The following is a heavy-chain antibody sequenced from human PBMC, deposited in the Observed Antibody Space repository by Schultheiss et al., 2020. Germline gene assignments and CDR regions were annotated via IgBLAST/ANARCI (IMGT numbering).Heavy chain of an antibody. V-gene: IGHV4-34*01. CDR1: GGSFSGYY. J-gene: IGHJ6*02. CDR2: INHSGST. Sequence: SQTLSLTCAVYGGSFSGYYWSWIRQPPGKGLEWIGEINHSGSTNYNPSLKSRVTISVDTSKNQFSLKLSSVTAADTAVYYCARSGYIYEPGSWPSDYGMDVWGQGTTVNGYS. D-gene: IGHD3-10*01. CDR3: ARSGYIYEPGSWPSDYGMDV.